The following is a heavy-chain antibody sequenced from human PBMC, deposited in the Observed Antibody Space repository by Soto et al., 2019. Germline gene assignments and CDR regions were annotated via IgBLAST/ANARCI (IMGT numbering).Heavy chain of an antibody. V-gene: IGHV3-48*02. CDR3: ARRTQPIEF. J-gene: IGHJ4*02. CDR2: ISSSRNNK. CDR1: GFTFSKYS. Sequence: GGSLRLSCEGTGFTFSKYSLNWVRQAPGKGLEWISYISSSRNNKDYAVSVKDRFIISRDNAKNSLYLQMDCLRHEDTAVYYCARRTQPIEFWVRRTLVSVSS.